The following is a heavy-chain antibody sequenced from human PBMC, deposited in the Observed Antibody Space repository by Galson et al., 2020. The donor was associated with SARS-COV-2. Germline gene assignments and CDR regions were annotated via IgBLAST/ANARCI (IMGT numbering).Heavy chain of an antibody. J-gene: IGHJ6*01. CDR2: ISDSGSST. V-gene: IGHV3-23*01. CDR1: GFTFRRYA. Sequence: GGSLRLSCAASGFTFRRYAMNWVRQAPGKGLEWVSGISDSGSSTYYADSVKGRFTISRDNSMNMLYLQMNNLRAEETALYYCAKVRSTTSWDGMDVWGQGTTVTVSS. CDR3: AKVRSTTSWDGMDV. D-gene: IGHD2-2*01.